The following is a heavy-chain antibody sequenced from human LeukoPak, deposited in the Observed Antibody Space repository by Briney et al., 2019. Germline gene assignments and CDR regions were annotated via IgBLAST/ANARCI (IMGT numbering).Heavy chain of an antibody. V-gene: IGHV3-23*01. CDR1: GLTFSSNA. Sequence: GGSLRFSGAASGLTFSSNAMSWFRKAPGKGREGASAIIGSGGSTYYADSVKGRFTISRDNSKNTLYLQMNSLRAEDTAVYYCAKDHRALRITMVRGVIHYFDYWGQGTLVTVSS. CDR2: IIGSGGST. CDR3: AKDHRALRITMVRGVIHYFDY. J-gene: IGHJ4*02. D-gene: IGHD3-10*01.